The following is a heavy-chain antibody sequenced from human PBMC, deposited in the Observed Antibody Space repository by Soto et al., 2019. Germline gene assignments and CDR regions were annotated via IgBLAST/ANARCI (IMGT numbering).Heavy chain of an antibody. CDR3: ARVAYDFWPGNSEWWFDH. CDR2: ISTHNGNT. CDR1: GYTFTNYG. D-gene: IGHD3-3*01. V-gene: IGHV1-18*01. Sequence: QVYLVQSGVEMKKPGASVKVSCKSSGYTFTNYGIGWFRQAPGQGPEWMGWISTHNGNTNDAQKFKDRVTLTTDTSTSTVYMALRSLKSDDTAVYFCARVAYDFWPGNSEWWFDHWGQGTLVIVSS. J-gene: IGHJ5*02.